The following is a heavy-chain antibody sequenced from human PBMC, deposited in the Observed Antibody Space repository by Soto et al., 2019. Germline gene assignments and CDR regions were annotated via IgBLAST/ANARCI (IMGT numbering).Heavy chain of an antibody. D-gene: IGHD3-22*01. Sequence: EVQLVESGGGLVQPGGSLRLSCSASGFTFSSYAMHWVRQAPGQGLEYVSAISSNGGSTYYADSVKGRFTISRDNSKNTLYLQRSSLRVEYTAVYYCVRGGLGLLPYFDYWGQGTLVTVSS. CDR3: VRGGLGLLPYFDY. CDR1: GFTFSSYA. J-gene: IGHJ4*02. V-gene: IGHV3-64D*08. CDR2: ISSNGGST.